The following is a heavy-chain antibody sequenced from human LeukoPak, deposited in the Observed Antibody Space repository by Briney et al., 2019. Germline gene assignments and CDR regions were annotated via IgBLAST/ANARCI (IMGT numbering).Heavy chain of an antibody. CDR2: IRYDGSNK. CDR1: GFTFSSYG. D-gene: IGHD3-22*01. V-gene: IGHV3-30*02. J-gene: IGHJ4*02. Sequence: GGSLRLSCAASGFTFSSYGMHWVRQAPGKGLEWVAFIRYDGSNKYYADSVKGRFTISRDNSKNTLHLQMNSLRAEDTAVYYCARESESYDSSGSTFKYWGQGTLVTVSS. CDR3: ARESESYDSSGSTFKY.